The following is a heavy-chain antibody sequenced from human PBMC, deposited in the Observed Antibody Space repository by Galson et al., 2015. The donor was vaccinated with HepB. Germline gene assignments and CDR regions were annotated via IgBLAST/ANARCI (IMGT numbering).Heavy chain of an antibody. V-gene: IGHV5-10-1*01. CDR2: IDPSDSYT. J-gene: IGHJ6*02. D-gene: IGHD5-24*01. CDR3: ARREREDV. Sequence: QSGAEVKKPGESLRISCKGSGYTFAANWISWVRQKPGKGLEWMGRIDPSDSYTYYNPSFEGHVTISVDKSISTAYLQWTRLKASDTAMYFCARREREDVWGQGTTVIVSS. CDR1: GYTFAANW.